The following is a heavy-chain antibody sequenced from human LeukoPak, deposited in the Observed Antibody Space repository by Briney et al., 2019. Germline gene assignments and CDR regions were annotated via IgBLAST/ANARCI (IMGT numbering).Heavy chain of an antibody. Sequence: GASVKVSCKASGYTFTSYGISWVRQSPGQGLEWMGWISAHNGNTNYAQKLQGRVTMTTDTSTSTAYMELRSLRSDDTAVYYCAREGFLVLSDILTGYYPGWFDPWGQGTLVTVSS. D-gene: IGHD3-9*01. CDR1: GYTFTSYG. CDR2: ISAHNGNT. CDR3: AREGFLVLSDILTGYYPGWFDP. J-gene: IGHJ5*02. V-gene: IGHV1-18*01.